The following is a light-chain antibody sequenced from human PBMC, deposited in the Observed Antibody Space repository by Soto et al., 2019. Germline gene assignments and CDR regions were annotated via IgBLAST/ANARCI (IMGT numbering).Light chain of an antibody. V-gene: IGKV1-33*01. Sequence: DIEMTQSPSSLSASLGDRVTITCQASQNINNYLNWYQQKPGRAPKPLIYVAFNLEAGVPSRFRGSGSGTDFTFTISRMQPEDIATYYCQQYEHLPTFGQGTRLRL. CDR1: QNINNY. CDR2: VAF. J-gene: IGKJ5*01. CDR3: QQYEHLPT.